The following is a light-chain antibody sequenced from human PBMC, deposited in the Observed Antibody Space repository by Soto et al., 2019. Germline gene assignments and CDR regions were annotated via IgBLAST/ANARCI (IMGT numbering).Light chain of an antibody. V-gene: IGLV2-14*01. J-gene: IGLJ1*01. Sequence: QSVLTQPASVSGSPGQSVTISCTGTSXDVGGYNYVSWYQLHPGEAPKLIIYEVSHRPSGASNHFSGYKSGNTASLTISGLQAEDEADYYCSSYTSTSTPCVFGTGTKVTVL. CDR2: EVS. CDR3: SSYTSTSTPCV. CDR1: SXDVGGYNY.